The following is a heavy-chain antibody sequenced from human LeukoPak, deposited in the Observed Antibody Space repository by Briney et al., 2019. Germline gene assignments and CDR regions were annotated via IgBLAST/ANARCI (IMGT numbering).Heavy chain of an antibody. Sequence: GSSVTVSCKASVYTFTSYYMHWVRQPPGQGLEWMGIINPSGGSTSFAQIFQGRVTMTRDMSTSTVYMELSSLRSEDTAVYYCARVQPTDYGLDYWGQGTLVTVSS. D-gene: IGHD4/OR15-4a*01. CDR2: INPSGGST. CDR1: VYTFTSYY. V-gene: IGHV1-46*01. CDR3: ARVQPTDYGLDY. J-gene: IGHJ4*02.